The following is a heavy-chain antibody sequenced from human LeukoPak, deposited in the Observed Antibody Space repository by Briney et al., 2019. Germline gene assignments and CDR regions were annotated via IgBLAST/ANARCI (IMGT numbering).Heavy chain of an antibody. CDR2: IKHDGSEK. Sequence: GGSLRLSCAASGFIFTNYFMSWVRQAPGKGLEWVASIKHDGSEKYYVDSVKGRFTISRDNTMNSLYLQMSSLRAEDTAVYYCATDRGWRTSGYYLYYFEYWGQGTLVTYSS. D-gene: IGHD3-3*01. V-gene: IGHV3-7*01. CDR1: GFIFTNYF. CDR3: ATDRGWRTSGYYLYYFEY. J-gene: IGHJ4*02.